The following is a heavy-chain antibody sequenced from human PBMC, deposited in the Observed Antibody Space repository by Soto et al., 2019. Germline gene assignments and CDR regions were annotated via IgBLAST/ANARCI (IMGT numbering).Heavy chain of an antibody. CDR1: GFTFTSFG. J-gene: IGHJ4*02. Sequence: QVHLVESGGGVVQPGRSLRLSCAASGFTFTSFGIHWVRQAPGKGLEWVAVVSYDGIDENYADSVKGRFSISRDNSKNTVYLQMNSLRGEDTAVDYCATDLLEMATNTPDYWGQGTLVTVSS. CDR2: VSYDGIDE. D-gene: IGHD5-12*01. V-gene: IGHV3-30*03. CDR3: ATDLLEMATNTPDY.